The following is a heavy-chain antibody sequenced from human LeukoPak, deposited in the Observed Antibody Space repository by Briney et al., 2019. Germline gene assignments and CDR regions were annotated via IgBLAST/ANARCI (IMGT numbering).Heavy chain of an antibody. CDR1: GFTFNNYA. Sequence: GGSLRLSCAASGFTFNNYAMYWVRQAPGKGLEWVAGIFGSGGSAHYADSVKGRFTIFRDNSMNTVYLQMNSLRAEDTAVYYCGKTTVGYSSGRYPGWPVDCWGQGTLVAVSS. CDR3: GKTTVGYSSGRYPGWPVDC. V-gene: IGHV3-23*01. J-gene: IGHJ4*02. CDR2: IFGSGGSA. D-gene: IGHD6-19*01.